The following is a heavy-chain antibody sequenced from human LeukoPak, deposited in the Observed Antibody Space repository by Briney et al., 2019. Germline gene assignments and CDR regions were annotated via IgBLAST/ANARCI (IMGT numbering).Heavy chain of an antibody. CDR2: VSDSGSTT. CDR3: MVAAGLRESKYYFDY. CDR1: GFAFSSYA. Sequence: GGSLRLSCAASGFAFSSYAMTWVRQAPGKGLEWISAVSDSGSTTYYVDSVKGRFTISRDNSKNTLYLQMNSLRSEDTAVYYCMVAAGLRESKYYFDYWGQGTLVTVSS. V-gene: IGHV3-23*01. D-gene: IGHD6-13*01. J-gene: IGHJ4*02.